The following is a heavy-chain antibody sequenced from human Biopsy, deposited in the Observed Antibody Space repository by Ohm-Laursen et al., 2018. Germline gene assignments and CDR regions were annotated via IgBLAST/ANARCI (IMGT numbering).Heavy chain of an antibody. CDR2: ISPKSGGT. D-gene: IGHD6-19*01. Sequence: GASVKVSCKASGATFSNYAINWLRQAPGQGLEWMGWISPKSGGTNYAQKFQGNITMTKNTSMSTAYMEMSRLRSDDTAVYYCALQSVAQMKNFDYWGQGTLVTVSS. J-gene: IGHJ4*02. V-gene: IGHV1-2*02. CDR1: GATFSNYA. CDR3: ALQSVAQMKNFDY.